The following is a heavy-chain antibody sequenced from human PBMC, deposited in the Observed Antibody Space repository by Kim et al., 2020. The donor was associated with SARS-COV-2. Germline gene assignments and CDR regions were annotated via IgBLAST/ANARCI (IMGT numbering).Heavy chain of an antibody. J-gene: IGHJ4*02. CDR2: IYPRDSDT. CDR1: GYSFTTSW. D-gene: IGHD6-25*01. CDR3: ARLSQAAVFDY. V-gene: IGHV5-51*01. Sequence: GESLKISCKGSGYSFTTSWIGWVRQMPGKGLEWMGVIYPRDSDTRYSPSFQGQVTISADKSITTAYLQRSSLKASDTAIYYCARLSQAAVFDYWGQGTLV.